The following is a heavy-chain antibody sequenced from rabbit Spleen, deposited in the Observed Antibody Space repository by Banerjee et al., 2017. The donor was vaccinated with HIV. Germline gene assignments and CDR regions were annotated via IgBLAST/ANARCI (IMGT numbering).Heavy chain of an antibody. Sequence: QEQLEESGGDLVQPEGSLTLTCKASGVSFSISSYMCWVRQAPGKGLEWIACIDADSTGFTYFATWAKGRFTISKTSSTTVTLQMTRLTAADTATYFCARDTASSFSSYGMDLWGPGPLVTVS. V-gene: IGHV1S45*01. CDR2: IDADSTGFT. CDR3: ARDTASSFSSYGMDL. CDR1: GVSFSISSY. D-gene: IGHD8-1*01. J-gene: IGHJ6*01.